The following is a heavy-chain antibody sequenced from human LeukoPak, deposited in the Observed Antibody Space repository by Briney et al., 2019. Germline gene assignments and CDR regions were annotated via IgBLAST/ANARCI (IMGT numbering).Heavy chain of an antibody. CDR2: IYSGGST. J-gene: IGHJ4*02. V-gene: IGHV3-53*01. CDR1: GFTVSSNY. D-gene: IGHD6-19*01. CDR3: AREVGEIAVAGYGAD. Sequence: GGSLRLSCAASGFTVSSNYMSWVRQAPGKGLEWVSVIYSGGSTYYADSVKGRFTISRDNSKNTLYLQMNSLRAEDTAVYYCAREVGEIAVAGYGADWGQGTLVTVSS.